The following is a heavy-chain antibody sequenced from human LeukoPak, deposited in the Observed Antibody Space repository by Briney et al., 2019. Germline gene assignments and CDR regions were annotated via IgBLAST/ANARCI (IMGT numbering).Heavy chain of an antibody. V-gene: IGHV4-4*02. J-gene: IGHJ4*02. CDR1: GGSISSSNW. D-gene: IGHD3-9*01. Sequence: PSETLSLTCAVSGGSISSSNWWSWVRQPPGKGLEWIGYIYYSGSTNYNPSLKSRVTISVDTSKNQFSLKLSSVTAADTAVYYCARVPGRDILTGQNNCFDYWGQGTLVTVSS. CDR2: IYYSGST. CDR3: ARVPGRDILTGQNNCFDY.